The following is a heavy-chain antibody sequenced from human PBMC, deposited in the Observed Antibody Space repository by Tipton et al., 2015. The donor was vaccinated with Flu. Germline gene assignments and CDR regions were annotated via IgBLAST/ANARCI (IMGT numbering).Heavy chain of an antibody. CDR2: IYASGST. CDR3: ARRDYSNYVSDPKTWFDP. Sequence: TLSLTCTVSGGPITSGADYWSWIRQPAGKGLEWIGRIYASGSTNYNPSLKSRVTISVDTSKNQFSLKLSSVTAADTAVYYCARRDYSNYVSDPKTWFDPWGQGTLVTVSS. D-gene: IGHD4-11*01. J-gene: IGHJ5*02. V-gene: IGHV4-61*02. CDR1: GGPITSGADY.